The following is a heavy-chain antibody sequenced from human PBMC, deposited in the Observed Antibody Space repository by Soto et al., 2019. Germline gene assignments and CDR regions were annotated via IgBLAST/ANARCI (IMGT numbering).Heavy chain of an antibody. CDR3: ARTTGQQLVRDYYYGMDV. Sequence: SVKGSCKASGGTFSSYAISWVRQAPGQGLEWMGGITPIFGTANYAQKFQGRVTITADKSTSTAYMELSSLRSEDTAVYYCARTTGQQLVRDYYYGMDVWGQGTTVTVSS. D-gene: IGHD6-13*01. CDR2: ITPIFGTA. V-gene: IGHV1-69*06. J-gene: IGHJ6*02. CDR1: GGTFSSYA.